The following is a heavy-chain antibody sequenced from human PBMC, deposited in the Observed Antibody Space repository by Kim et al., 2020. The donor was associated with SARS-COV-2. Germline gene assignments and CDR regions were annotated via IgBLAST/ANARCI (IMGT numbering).Heavy chain of an antibody. CDR3: ARGISTRQSLYWYFDL. Sequence: GGSLRLSCAASGFTFSSYDMHWVRQATGKGLEWVSAIGTAGDTYYPGSVKGRFTISRENAKNSLYLQMNSLRAGDTAVYYCARGISTRQSLYWYFDLWGRGTLVTVSS. CDR1: GFTFSSYD. V-gene: IGHV3-13*04. D-gene: IGHD2-2*01. J-gene: IGHJ2*01. CDR2: IGTAGDT.